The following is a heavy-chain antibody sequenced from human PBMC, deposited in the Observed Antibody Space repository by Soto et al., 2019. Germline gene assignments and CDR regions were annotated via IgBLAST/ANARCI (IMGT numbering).Heavy chain of an antibody. CDR2: IHYSGIT. D-gene: IGHD2-21*02. CDR3: ATDVVMTAIGMGWFDP. V-gene: IGHV4-30-4*01. CDR1: GGSISSGDYY. J-gene: IGHJ5*02. Sequence: QVQLQESGPGLVKPSHTLSLTCSVSGGSISSGDYYWSWIRQSPGKGLEWIGYIHYSGITVYNPSLKGRVTISVGKSKNQVSLRLTSVKAAATDVYYCATDVVMTAIGMGWFDPWGQGTLVTVSS.